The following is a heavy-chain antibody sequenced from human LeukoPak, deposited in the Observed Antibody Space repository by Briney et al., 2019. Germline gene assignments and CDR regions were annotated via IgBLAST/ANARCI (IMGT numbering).Heavy chain of an antibody. CDR2: INPGSGGT. CDR1: GYTFSSYY. V-gene: IGHV1-46*01. CDR3: AKDGDVGMATREDW. Sequence: GASVKVSCKASGYTFSSYYIHWVRQAPGQGLEWMGLINPGSGGTSYAQKFQGRVTFTRDTSTTSVYMELSSLTSEDTAMYFCAKDGDVGMATREDWWGQGTLVSVSS. J-gene: IGHJ4*02. D-gene: IGHD5-24*01.